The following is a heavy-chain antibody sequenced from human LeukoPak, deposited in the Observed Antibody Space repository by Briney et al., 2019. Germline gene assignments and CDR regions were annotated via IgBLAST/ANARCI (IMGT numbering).Heavy chain of an antibody. Sequence: SETLSLTCTVSGGSISSGSYYWSWIRQPAGKGLEWIGRIYTSGSTNYNPSLKSRVTISVDTSKNQFSLKLSSVTAADTAVYHCARAPSLLWFGELFQGVFDYWGQGTLVTVSS. D-gene: IGHD3-10*01. CDR1: GGSISSGSYY. CDR3: ARAPSLLWFGELFQGVFDY. J-gene: IGHJ4*02. V-gene: IGHV4-61*02. CDR2: IYTSGST.